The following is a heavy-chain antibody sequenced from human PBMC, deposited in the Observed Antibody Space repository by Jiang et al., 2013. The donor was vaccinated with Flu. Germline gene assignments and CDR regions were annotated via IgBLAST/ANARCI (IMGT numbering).Heavy chain of an antibody. CDR2: ISAYNGNT. Sequence: SGAEVKKPGASVKVSCKASGYTFTSYGISWVRQAPGQGLEWMGWISAYNGNTNYAQKLQGRVTMTTDTSTSTAYMELRSLRSDDTAVYYCARGFRTYYDFWSWSSGNAFDIWGQGTMVTVSS. V-gene: IGHV1-18*01. CDR1: GYTFTSYG. CDR3: ARGFRTYYDFWSWSSGNAFDI. J-gene: IGHJ3*02. D-gene: IGHD3-3*01.